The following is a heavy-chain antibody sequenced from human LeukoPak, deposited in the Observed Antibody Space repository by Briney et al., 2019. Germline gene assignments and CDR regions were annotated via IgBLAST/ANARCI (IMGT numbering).Heavy chain of an antibody. V-gene: IGHV4-4*07. CDR1: GGSISSYY. CDR2: IYTSGST. CDR3: ARDREGAYDILTGYSVYYFDY. Sequence: PSETLSLTCTVSGGSISSYYWSWIRQPAGKGLEWIGRIYTSGSTNYNPSLKSRVTMPVDTSKNQFSLKLSSVTAADTAVYYCARDREGAYDILTGYSVYYFDYWGQGTLVTVSS. D-gene: IGHD3-9*01. J-gene: IGHJ4*02.